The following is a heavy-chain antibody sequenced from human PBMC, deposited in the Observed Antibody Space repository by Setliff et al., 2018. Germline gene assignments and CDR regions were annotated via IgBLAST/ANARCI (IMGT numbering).Heavy chain of an antibody. D-gene: IGHD3-22*01. CDR3: ARINFYVGSGYYYAPEL. J-gene: IGHJ4*02. CDR2: IFPKTGNT. Sequence: ASVKVSCKASGYTFTNYGITWVRQAPGQGLEWMGWIFPKTGNTNYAYKVQGRVTMTTDTSTATAYMELRSLTSDDTAVYYCARINFYVGSGYYYAPELWGQGTTVTVSS. CDR1: GYTFTNYG. V-gene: IGHV1-18*01.